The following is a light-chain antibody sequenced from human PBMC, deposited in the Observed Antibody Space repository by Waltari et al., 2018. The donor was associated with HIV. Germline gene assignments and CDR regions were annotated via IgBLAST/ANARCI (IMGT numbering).Light chain of an antibody. J-gene: IGLJ2*01. Sequence: QSALTQPRSVSGSPGPSVTISCTGTSSDVGVYHFVSWYQQHPGKAPKLMIYDVSQRPAGVPDRFSGSKSGNTASLTISGLQAEDEADYYCCSYAGSYPVVFGGGTKLTVL. CDR2: DVS. CDR1: SSDVGVYHF. V-gene: IGLV2-11*01. CDR3: CSYAGSYPVV.